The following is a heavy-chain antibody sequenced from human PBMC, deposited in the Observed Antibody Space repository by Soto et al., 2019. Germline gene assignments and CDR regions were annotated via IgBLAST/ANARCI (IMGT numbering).Heavy chain of an antibody. D-gene: IGHD2-15*01. CDR3: ARQGVAAPWDS. Sequence: GESLKISCKGSGYSFNSYWIKWVRQMPGKGLEWMGRINASDSYTNYSPSFQGHVTISADKSISTAYLQWSSLKASDTAMYYCARQGVAAPWDSWGQGTLVTVSS. J-gene: IGHJ4*02. CDR1: GYSFNSYW. V-gene: IGHV5-10-1*01. CDR2: INASDSYT.